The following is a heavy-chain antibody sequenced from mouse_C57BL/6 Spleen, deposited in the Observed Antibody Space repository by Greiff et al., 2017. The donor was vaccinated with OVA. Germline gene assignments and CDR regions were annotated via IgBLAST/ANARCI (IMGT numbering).Heavy chain of an antibody. CDR2: IHPNSGST. CDR3: ARGPGNFYYGSSPWFAY. D-gene: IGHD1-1*01. CDR1: GYTFTSYW. J-gene: IGHJ3*01. Sequence: QVQLKQPGAELVKPGASVKLSCKASGYTFTSYWMHWVKQRPGQGLEWIGMIHPNSGSTNYNEKFKSKATLTVDKSSSTAYMQLSSLTSEDSAVYYCARGPGNFYYGSSPWFAYWGQGTLVTVSA. V-gene: IGHV1-64*01.